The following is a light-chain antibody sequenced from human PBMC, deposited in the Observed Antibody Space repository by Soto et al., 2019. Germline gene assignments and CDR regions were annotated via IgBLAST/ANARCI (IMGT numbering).Light chain of an antibody. Sequence: SYELTQPPSVSVSPGQTASITCSGDKLGDKYAFWYQQKPGQSPVLVIYQDRKRPSGIPERFSGSNSGNTATLTISGTQAMDEADYYCQAWDSSTGVFGTGTKLTVL. CDR3: QAWDSSTGV. CDR1: KLGDKY. CDR2: QDR. V-gene: IGLV3-1*01. J-gene: IGLJ1*01.